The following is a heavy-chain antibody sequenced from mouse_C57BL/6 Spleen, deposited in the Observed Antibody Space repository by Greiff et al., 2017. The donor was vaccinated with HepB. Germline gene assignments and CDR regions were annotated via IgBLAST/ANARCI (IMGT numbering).Heavy chain of an antibody. J-gene: IGHJ2*01. CDR1: GYSITSGYY. V-gene: IGHV3-6*01. CDR2: ISYDGSN. CDR3: ARDHYYYVDY. D-gene: IGHD1-1*02. Sequence: EVKLMESGPGLVKPSQSLSLTCSVTGYSITSGYYWNWIRQFPGNKLEWMGYISYDGSNNYNPSLKNRISITRDTSKNQFFLKLNSVTTEDTATYYCARDHYYYVDYWGQGTTLTVSS.